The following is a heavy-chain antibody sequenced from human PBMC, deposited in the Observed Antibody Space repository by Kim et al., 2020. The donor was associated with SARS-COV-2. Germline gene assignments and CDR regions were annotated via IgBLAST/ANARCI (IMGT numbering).Heavy chain of an antibody. CDR3: ARVLPFTFGGVDYFDY. V-gene: IGHV3-11*06. J-gene: IGHJ4*02. Sequence: KSRFTISRDNATNSMYLRMNSLRAEDTAVYYCARVLPFTFGGVDYFDYWGQGTLVTVSS. D-gene: IGHD3-16*01.